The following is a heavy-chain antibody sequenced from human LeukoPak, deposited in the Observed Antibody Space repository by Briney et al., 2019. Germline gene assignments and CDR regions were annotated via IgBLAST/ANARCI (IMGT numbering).Heavy chain of an antibody. V-gene: IGHV3-30-3*01. CDR1: GFTFSSYA. Sequence: GGSLRLSCAASGFTFSSYAMHWVRQAPGKGLEWVAVISYDGSNKYYADSVKGRFTISRDNSKNTLYLQMNSLRAEDTAVYYCARDLYPNYCSGGSCYSDYHYYYGMDVWGQGTTVTVSS. J-gene: IGHJ6*02. D-gene: IGHD2-15*01. CDR3: ARDLYPNYCSGGSCYSDYHYYYGMDV. CDR2: ISYDGSNK.